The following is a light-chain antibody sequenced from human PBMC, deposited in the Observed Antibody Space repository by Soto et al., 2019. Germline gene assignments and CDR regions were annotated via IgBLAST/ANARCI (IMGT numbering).Light chain of an antibody. CDR2: GAS. CDR3: QQYNNWQT. V-gene: IGKV3-15*01. CDR1: QSVSSN. Sequence: EIVMTQSPATLSVSPGERATLSCRASQSVSSNLAWYQQKPGQAPRLLIYGASTRATGIPARFSGSGSGTEFTLTISSLQSEDFAVYYCQQYNNWQTFGHGTKV. J-gene: IGKJ1*01.